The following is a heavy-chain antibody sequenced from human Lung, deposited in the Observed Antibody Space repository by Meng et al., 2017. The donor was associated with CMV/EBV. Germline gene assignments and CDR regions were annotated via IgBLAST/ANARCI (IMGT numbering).Heavy chain of an antibody. CDR3: ARALYCSLGPCCSWVH. Sequence: YGGSLTNYYWTWIRQPPGKGLEWIGDISRSGSTNYNPSLDSRVTISVDSSRNQVSLKVNSVTAADAAVYYCARALYCSLGPCCSWVHWGQGTLVTVSS. CDR2: ISRSGST. D-gene: IGHD2-15*01. CDR1: GGSLTNYY. V-gene: IGHV4-34*01. J-gene: IGHJ4*02.